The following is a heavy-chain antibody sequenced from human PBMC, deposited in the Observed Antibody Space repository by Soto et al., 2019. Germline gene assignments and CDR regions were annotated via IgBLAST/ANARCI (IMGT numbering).Heavy chain of an antibody. V-gene: IGHV4-61*01. CDR2: IYYSGST. Sequence: SETQSLTCTVSGGSVRSGSYYWSWIRQPPGKGLEWIGYIYYSGSTNYNPSLKSRVTISVDTSKNQFSLKLSSVTAADTAVYYCARDSFYRGYFDYWGQGTLVTVSS. D-gene: IGHD3-16*02. CDR1: GGSVRSGSYY. J-gene: IGHJ4*02. CDR3: ARDSFYRGYFDY.